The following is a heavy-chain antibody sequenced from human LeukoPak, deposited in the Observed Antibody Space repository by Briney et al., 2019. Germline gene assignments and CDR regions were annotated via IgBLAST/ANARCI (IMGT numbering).Heavy chain of an antibody. D-gene: IGHD4-17*01. J-gene: IGHJ4*02. CDR1: GGSISSSSYY. CDR2: IYYSGST. V-gene: IGHV4-39*01. Sequence: PSETLSLTCTVSGGSISSSSYYWGWIRQPPGKGLEWIGSIYYSGSTYYNPSLKSRVTMSVDTSKNQFSLKLSSVTAADTAVYYCATLSMTTVTTGGYWGQGTLVTVSS. CDR3: ATLSMTTVTTGGY.